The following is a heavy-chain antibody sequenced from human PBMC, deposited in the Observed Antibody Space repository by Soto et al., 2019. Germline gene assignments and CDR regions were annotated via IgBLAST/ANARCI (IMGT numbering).Heavy chain of an antibody. CDR1: EFTFSNYA. CDR3: AKTKGSYYDSSGYYGIDY. CDR2: ISDNGGTT. D-gene: IGHD3-22*01. V-gene: IGHV3-23*01. J-gene: IGHJ4*02. Sequence: PGESLKISCAASEFTFSNYAMSWVRQAPGKGLEWVSSISDNGGTTYYADSVKGRFTISRDNSKNTLYLQMNSLRAEDTAVYYCAKTKGSYYDSSGYYGIDYWGQGTLVTVSS.